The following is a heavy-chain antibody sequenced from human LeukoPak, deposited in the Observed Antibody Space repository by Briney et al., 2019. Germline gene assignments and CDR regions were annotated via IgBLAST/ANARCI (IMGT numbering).Heavy chain of an antibody. CDR3: ATDLTHSVYYFDY. J-gene: IGHJ4*02. D-gene: IGHD5/OR15-5a*01. Sequence: ASVKVSCKVSGYTLTELSMHWVRQAPGKGLEWMGGSDPEDGETIYAQKFQGRVTMTEDTSTDTAYMELSSLRSEDTAVYYCATDLTHSVYYFDYWGQGTLVTVSS. CDR2: SDPEDGET. V-gene: IGHV1-24*01. CDR1: GYTLTELS.